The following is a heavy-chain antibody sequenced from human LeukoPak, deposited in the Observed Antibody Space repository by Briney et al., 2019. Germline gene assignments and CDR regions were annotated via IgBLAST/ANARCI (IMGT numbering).Heavy chain of an antibody. CDR2: ISGSGGST. J-gene: IGHJ5*02. V-gene: IGHV3-23*01. CDR3: ARDSYYGSGSYYH. Sequence: GGSLRLSCAASGFTFSSYAMSWVRQAPGKGLEWVSAISGSGGSTYYADSVKGRFTISRDNAKNSLYLQMNSLRAEDTAVYYCARDSYYGSGSYYHWGQGTLVTVSS. CDR1: GFTFSSYA. D-gene: IGHD3-10*01.